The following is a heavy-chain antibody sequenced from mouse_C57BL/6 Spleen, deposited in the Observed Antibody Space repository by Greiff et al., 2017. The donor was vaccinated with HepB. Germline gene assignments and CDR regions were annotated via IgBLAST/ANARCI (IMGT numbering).Heavy chain of an antibody. V-gene: IGHV1-64*01. CDR1: GYTFTSYW. CDR2: IHPNSGST. J-gene: IGHJ3*01. CDR3: ARAGPAWFAY. Sequence: QVQLQQPGAELVKPGASVKLSCKASGYTFTSYWMHWVKQRPGQGLEWIGMIHPNSGSTNYNEKFKSKATLTVDKSSRTAYMQLSSLTSEDSAVYYCARAGPAWFAYWGQGTLVTVSA.